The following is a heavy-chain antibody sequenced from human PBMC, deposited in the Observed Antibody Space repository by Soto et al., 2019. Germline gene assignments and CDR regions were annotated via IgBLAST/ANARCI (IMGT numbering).Heavy chain of an antibody. CDR1: GFTFSSYG. V-gene: IGHV3-33*01. Sequence: GGSLRLSCAASGFTFSSYGMHWVRQAPGKGLEWVAVIWYDGNNKYYAGSVKGRFTISRDNPKNTLYVQMTSLRAEDTAIYYCARGLHSLFDYWGQGTLVTVSS. J-gene: IGHJ4*02. CDR3: ARGLHSLFDY. CDR2: IWYDGNNK. D-gene: IGHD2-21*01.